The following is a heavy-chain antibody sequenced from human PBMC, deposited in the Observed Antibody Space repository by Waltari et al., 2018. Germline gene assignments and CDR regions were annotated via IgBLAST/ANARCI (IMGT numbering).Heavy chain of an antibody. CDR1: GFSLSNARMS. Sequence: QVTLKESGPVLVKPTETLTLTCTVSGFSLSNARMSVSWIRQPPGKALEWLAHIFSNDKKSYSTSLKSRLTISKDTSKSQVVLTMTNMDPVDTATYYCARIPTYYDILTGYTRGAFDIWGQGTMVTVSS. V-gene: IGHV2-26*01. CDR2: IFSNDKK. J-gene: IGHJ3*02. D-gene: IGHD3-9*01. CDR3: ARIPTYYDILTGYTRGAFDI.